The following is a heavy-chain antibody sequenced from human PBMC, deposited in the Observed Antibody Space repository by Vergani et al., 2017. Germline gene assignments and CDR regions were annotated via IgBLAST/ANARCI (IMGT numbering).Heavy chain of an antibody. CDR2: IFHSGSS. V-gene: IGHV4-38-2*01. D-gene: IGHD4-17*01. J-gene: IGHJ4*02. CDR1: DYSISSGRY. Sequence: QVQLQESGPGLVKPSETLSLTCAVSDYSISSGRYWGCIRQPPGKGLEWIGSIFHSGSSHYNPSLESQVPISVDPSKNQFSLKPTSVTAADTAVYYGVGHNLFGDYQTGIDYWGLGTLVTVSS. CDR3: VGHNLFGDYQTGIDY.